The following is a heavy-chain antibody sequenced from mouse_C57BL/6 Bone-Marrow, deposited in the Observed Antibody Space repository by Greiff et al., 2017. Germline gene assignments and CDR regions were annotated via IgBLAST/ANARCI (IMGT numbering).Heavy chain of an antibody. D-gene: IGHD2-5*01. J-gene: IGHJ2*01. CDR1: GYTFTSYW. CDR2: IDPSDSYT. V-gene: IGHV1-69*01. CDR3: ARGDYSNYVCYFDY. Sequence: QVQLQQPGAELVMPGASVKLSCKASGYTFTSYWMHWVQQRPGQGLEWIGEIDPSDSYTNYNQKFKGKSTLTVDKSSSTAYMQLRSLTSEDSAVYYCARGDYSNYVCYFDYWGQGTTLTVSS.